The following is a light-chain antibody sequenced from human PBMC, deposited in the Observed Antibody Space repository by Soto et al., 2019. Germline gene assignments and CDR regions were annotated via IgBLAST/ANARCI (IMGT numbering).Light chain of an antibody. V-gene: IGKV3-20*01. CDR3: QRYGSSPWT. CDR1: QSVSSSY. J-gene: IGKJ1*01. Sequence: EIVLTQSTGTLSLSPGERATLSCRASQSVSSSYLAWYQQKPGQAPRLLIYGASSRATGIPDRFSGSGSGTDFTLSISRLEPEDFAVYYCQRYGSSPWTFGKGTKVDIK. CDR2: GAS.